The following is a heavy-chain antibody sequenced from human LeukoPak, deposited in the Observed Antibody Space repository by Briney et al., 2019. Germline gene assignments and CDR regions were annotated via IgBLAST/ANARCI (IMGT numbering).Heavy chain of an antibody. V-gene: IGHV3-23*01. J-gene: IGHJ4*02. CDR2: ISNNGGYT. Sequence: GGSLRLSCAASGFTFSSSAMSWVRPAPGKGQEWVSAISNNGGYTYYSDSVQGRFTISRDNSKSTLCLQMNSLRAEDTAVYYCAKQLGYCSDGSCYFPYWGQGTLVTVSS. D-gene: IGHD2-15*01. CDR3: AKQLGYCSDGSCYFPY. CDR1: GFTFSSSA.